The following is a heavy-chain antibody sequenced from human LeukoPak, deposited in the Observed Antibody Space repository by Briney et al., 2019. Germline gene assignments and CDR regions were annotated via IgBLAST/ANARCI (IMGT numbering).Heavy chain of an antibody. V-gene: IGHV1-8*01. CDR3: ARDLRIDSSGYPPRYYYYGMDV. Sequence: GASVKVSCKASGYTFTSYDINWVRQATGQGLEWMGWMNPNSGNTGYAQKLQGRVTMTTDTSTSTAYMELRSLRSDDTAVYYCARDLRIDSSGYPPRYYYYGMDVWGQGTTVTVSS. CDR2: MNPNSGNT. CDR1: GYTFTSYD. D-gene: IGHD3-22*01. J-gene: IGHJ6*02.